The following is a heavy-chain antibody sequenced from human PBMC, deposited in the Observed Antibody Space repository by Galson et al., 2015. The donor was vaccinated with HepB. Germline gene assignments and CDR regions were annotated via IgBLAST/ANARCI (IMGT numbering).Heavy chain of an antibody. J-gene: IGHJ6*02. CDR3: AREGHGYAGPDYYYGMDV. CDR2: ISYDGSNN. Sequence: SLRLSCAASGFTFSSYAMHWVRQAPGKGLEWVAVISYDGSNNYYADSVKGRFTISRDNSKNTLYLQMNSLRAEDTAVYYCAREGHGYAGPDYYYGMDVWGQGTTVTVSS. CDR1: GFTFSSYA. D-gene: IGHD5-12*01. V-gene: IGHV3-30-3*01.